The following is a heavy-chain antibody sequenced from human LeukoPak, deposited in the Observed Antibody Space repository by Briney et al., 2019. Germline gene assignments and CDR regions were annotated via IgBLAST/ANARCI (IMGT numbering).Heavy chain of an antibody. CDR3: ARSGMTRGYYDSSGYYDY. J-gene: IGHJ4*02. CDR1: GFTFSSYG. V-gene: IGHV3-30*03. Sequence: GGSLRLSCAASGFTFSSYGMSWVRQAPGKGLEWVAVISYDGSNKYYADSVKGRFTISRDNSKNTLYLQMNSLRAEDTAVYYCARSGMTRGYYDSSGYYDYWGQGTLVTVSS. D-gene: IGHD3-22*01. CDR2: ISYDGSNK.